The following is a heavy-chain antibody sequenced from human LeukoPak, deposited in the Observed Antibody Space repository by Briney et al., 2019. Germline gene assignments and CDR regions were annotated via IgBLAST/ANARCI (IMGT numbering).Heavy chain of an antibody. CDR1: GFTFSSYW. D-gene: IGHD6-19*01. V-gene: IGHV3-7*01. J-gene: IGHJ3*02. Sequence: GGSLRLSCAASGFTFSSYWMSWVRQAPGKGLEWVANIKQDGSEKYYVDSVKGRFTISRDNANNSLYLQMNSLRAEGTAVYYCARDLAVAPPAAFDIWGQGTMVTVSS. CDR3: ARDLAVAPPAAFDI. CDR2: IKQDGSEK.